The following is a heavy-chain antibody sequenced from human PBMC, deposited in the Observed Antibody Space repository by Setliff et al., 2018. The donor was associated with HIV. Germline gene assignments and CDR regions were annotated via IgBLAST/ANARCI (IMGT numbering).Heavy chain of an antibody. CDR1: GFSFSTYA. CDR2: ISYDGSNK. CDR3: ARDYMWAFDY. Sequence: PGGSLRLSCAASGFSFSTYAMHWVRQPPGKGLEWVAQISYDGSNKFYADSVKGRFTISRDNSKNTLYLHMDSLRAEDTAVYYCARDYMWAFDYWGQGTLVTVSS. J-gene: IGHJ4*02. D-gene: IGHD1-26*01. V-gene: IGHV3-30*01.